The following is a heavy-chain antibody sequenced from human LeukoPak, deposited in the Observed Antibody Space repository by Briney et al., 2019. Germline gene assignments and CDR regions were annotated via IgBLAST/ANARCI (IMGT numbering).Heavy chain of an antibody. J-gene: IGHJ3*02. D-gene: IGHD3-22*01. V-gene: IGHV1-18*01. CDR2: ISAYNGNT. CDR1: GYTFTSYG. CDR3: ARDRDSSGYYKMDMYAFDI. Sequence: GASVKVSCKASGYTFTSYGISWVRQAPGQGLEWMGWISAYNGNTNYAQKLQGRVTMTTDTSTSTAYMELRSLRSDDTAVYYCARDRDSSGYYKMDMYAFDIWGQGTMVTVSS.